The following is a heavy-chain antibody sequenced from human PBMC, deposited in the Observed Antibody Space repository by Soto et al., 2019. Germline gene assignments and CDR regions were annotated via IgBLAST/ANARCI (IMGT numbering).Heavy chain of an antibody. J-gene: IGHJ1*01. CDR1: GFTFDDYA. D-gene: IGHD6-13*01. V-gene: IGHV3-9*01. CDR2: INWNSGSI. Sequence: PGGSLRLSCAASGFTFDDYAMHWVRQVPGKGLEWVSGINWNSGSIGYGDSVKGRFAISRDNAKNSLHLQMNRLSAEDKAFYYCVKDESINWYSGHFRHWGQGTLVTVSS. CDR3: VKDESINWYSGHFRH.